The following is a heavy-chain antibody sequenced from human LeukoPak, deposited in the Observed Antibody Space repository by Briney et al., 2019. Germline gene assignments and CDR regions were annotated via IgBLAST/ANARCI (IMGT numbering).Heavy chain of an antibody. CDR3: ARDPSMVRGENTPYFDY. J-gene: IGHJ4*02. V-gene: IGHV1-69*13. CDR1: GYTFTSYA. CDR2: IIPIFGTA. Sequence: SVKVSCKASGYTFTSYAMNWVRQAPGQGLEWMGGIIPIFGTANYAQKFQGRVTITADESTSTAYMELSSLRSEDTAVYYCARDPSMVRGENTPYFDYWGQGTLVTVSS. D-gene: IGHD3-10*01.